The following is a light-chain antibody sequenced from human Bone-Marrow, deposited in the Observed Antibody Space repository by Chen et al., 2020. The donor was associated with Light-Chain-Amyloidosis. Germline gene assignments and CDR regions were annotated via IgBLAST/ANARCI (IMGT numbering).Light chain of an antibody. Sequence: DLVMTQSPLSLPVTPGEPASISCRSSQSLLHANGYNYSDWYLQKPGQSPQLLIYLGSNRASGVPDRFSGSGSGTDFTLKISRVEAEDVGVYYCMQALQSVTFGPGTRLEI. CDR3: MQALQSVT. J-gene: IGKJ5*01. CDR2: LGS. CDR1: QSLLHANGYNY. V-gene: IGKV2-28*01.